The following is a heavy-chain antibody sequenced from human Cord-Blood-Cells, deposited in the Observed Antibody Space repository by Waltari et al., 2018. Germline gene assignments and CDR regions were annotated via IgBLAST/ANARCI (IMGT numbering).Heavy chain of an antibody. CDR1: GGSISSHY. J-gene: IGHJ3*02. Sequence: QVQLQESGPGLVKPSETLSLTCTVSGGSISSHYWSWIRQPPGKGLEWIGYIYYSGSTNYDPSLKGRVTISVDTSKNQCSLKLSCVTAADTAVYYCARDSPAVAHYSAFDIWGQGTMVTVSS. V-gene: IGHV4-59*11. D-gene: IGHD1-26*01. CDR2: IYYSGST. CDR3: ARDSPAVAHYSAFDI.